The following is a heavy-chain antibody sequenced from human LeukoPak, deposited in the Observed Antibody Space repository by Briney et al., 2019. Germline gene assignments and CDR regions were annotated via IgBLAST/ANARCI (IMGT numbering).Heavy chain of an antibody. CDR1: GGSISSSTYY. D-gene: IGHD3-16*01. CDR2: FYYSAST. V-gene: IGHV4-39*07. J-gene: IGHJ3*02. CDR3: GKDFQGDYVWGSSSLGGLRAFDI. Sequence: KPSETLSLTCTVSGGSISSSTYYWGWIPQPPGKGLEGIGSFYYSASTYYNPSLKSLLTISVHTSKNQFSLILGSLTAGDPAVYYCGKDFQGDYVWGSSSLGGLRAFDIWGQGTMVTVSS.